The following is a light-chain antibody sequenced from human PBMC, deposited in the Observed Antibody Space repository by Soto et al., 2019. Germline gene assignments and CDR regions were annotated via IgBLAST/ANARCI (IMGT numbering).Light chain of an antibody. Sequence: QSALTQPASVSGSPGQSITISCTGTSSDVGGYNYVSWYQQHPGKAPKLMIYEVSNRPSGVSNRFSGSKSGNTASLTISGLQADDEADYYCSSYTSGSTLVFGGVTKVTVL. CDR2: EVS. CDR1: SSDVGGYNY. V-gene: IGLV2-14*01. CDR3: SSYTSGSTLV. J-gene: IGLJ3*02.